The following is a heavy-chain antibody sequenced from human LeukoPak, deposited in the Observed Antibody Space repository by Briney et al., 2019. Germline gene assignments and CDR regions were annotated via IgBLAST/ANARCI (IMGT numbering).Heavy chain of an antibody. Sequence: ASVKVSCKASGYTFTSYDINWVRQATGQGLEWMGWMNPNSGNTGYAQKFQGRVTMTRNTSISTAYMELSSQRSEDTAVYYCARGPPQSWQQQLVPWGYYYYYYMDVWGKGTTVTVSS. V-gene: IGHV1-8*01. D-gene: IGHD6-13*01. J-gene: IGHJ6*03. CDR2: MNPNSGNT. CDR3: ARGPPQSWQQQLVPWGYYYYYYMDV. CDR1: GYTFTSYD.